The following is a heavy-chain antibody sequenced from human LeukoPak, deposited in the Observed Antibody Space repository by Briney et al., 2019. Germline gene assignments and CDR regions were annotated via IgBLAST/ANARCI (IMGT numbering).Heavy chain of an antibody. V-gene: IGHV3-30*18. CDR3: AKEFNRGLPDY. CDR2: ISYDGSNE. D-gene: IGHD2-21*01. Sequence: PGRSLRLSCAASGFTFSTYGMHWVRQAPGKGLEWVAVISYDGSNEYYADSVEGRFTISRDNSKNTLYLQMSSLRAEDTAVYYCAKEFNRGLPDYWGQGTLVTV. J-gene: IGHJ4*02. CDR1: GFTFSTYG.